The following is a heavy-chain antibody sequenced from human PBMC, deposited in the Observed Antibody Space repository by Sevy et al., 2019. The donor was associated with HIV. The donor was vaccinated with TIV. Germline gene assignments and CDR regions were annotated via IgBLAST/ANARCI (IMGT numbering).Heavy chain of an antibody. Sequence: GGSLRLSCAASGFTFSSYRMTRVRHAPGKGLEWVSCISSNSDYINYADSVKGRFTISRDNAKNLLYLQMDSLRAEDTAVYYCARAVMEMSTWRSDYWGQGTLVTVSS. CDR3: ARAVMEMSTWRSDY. V-gene: IGHV3-21*01. CDR2: ISSNSDYI. CDR1: GFTFSSYR. J-gene: IGHJ4*02. D-gene: IGHD3-16*01.